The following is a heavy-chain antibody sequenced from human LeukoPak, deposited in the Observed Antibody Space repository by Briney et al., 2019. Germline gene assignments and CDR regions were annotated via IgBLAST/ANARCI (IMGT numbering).Heavy chain of an antibody. CDR3: ARGFLEWLLSYYMDV. Sequence: ASVKVSCKVSGYTLTELSMHWVRQAPGQGLEWMGWINPNSGGTNYAQKFQGRVTMTRDTSISTAYMELSRLRSDDTAVYYCARGFLEWLLSYYMDVWGKGTTVTVSS. D-gene: IGHD3-3*01. V-gene: IGHV1-2*02. CDR1: GYTLTELS. CDR2: INPNSGGT. J-gene: IGHJ6*03.